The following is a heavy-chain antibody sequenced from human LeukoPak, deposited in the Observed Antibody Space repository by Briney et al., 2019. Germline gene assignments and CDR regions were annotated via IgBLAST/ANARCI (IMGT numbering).Heavy chain of an antibody. V-gene: IGHV4-59*08. J-gene: IGHJ5*02. CDR3: ARHPVVIYWFDP. CDR1: GGSISSYY. CDR2: IYYSGST. D-gene: IGHD4-23*01. Sequence: PSETLSLTCTVSGGSISSYYWSWIRQPPGKGLEWIGYIYYSGSTNYNPSLKSRVTISVDTSKNQFSLKLSSVTAADTAVYYCARHPVVIYWFDPWGQGTLVTVSS.